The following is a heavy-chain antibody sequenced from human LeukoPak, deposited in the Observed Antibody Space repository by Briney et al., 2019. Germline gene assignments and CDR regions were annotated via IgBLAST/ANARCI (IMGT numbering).Heavy chain of an antibody. CDR3: ARVTGYTIEDYFDY. CDR2: IYYSGST. CDR1: GGSFSSYY. D-gene: IGHD3-9*01. V-gene: IGHV4-59*01. J-gene: IGHJ4*02. Sequence: SETLSLTCAVYGGSFSSYYWSWIRQPPGKGLEWIGYIYYSGSTNYNPSLKSRVTISVKTSKNQFSLKLRSVTAADTAVYYCARVTGYTIEDYFDYWGQGTLVTVSS.